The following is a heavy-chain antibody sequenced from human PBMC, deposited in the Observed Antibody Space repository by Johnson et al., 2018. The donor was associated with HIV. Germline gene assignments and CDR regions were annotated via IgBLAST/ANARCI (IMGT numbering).Heavy chain of an antibody. D-gene: IGHD6-6*01. CDR1: GFTFSSYA. J-gene: IGHJ3*01. CDR2: ISSNGGST. V-gene: IGHV3-64*01. CDR3: ARSAAPRGWDAFDL. Sequence: VQLVESGGGVVQPGRSLRLSCAASGFTFSSYAMHWVRQAPGKGLEYVSAISSNGGSTYYANSVKGRFTISRDNSKNTLYLQMGSLRAEDMAVYYCARSAAPRGWDAFDLWGQGTFVTVSS.